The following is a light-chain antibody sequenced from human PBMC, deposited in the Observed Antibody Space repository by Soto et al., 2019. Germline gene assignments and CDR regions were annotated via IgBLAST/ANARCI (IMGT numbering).Light chain of an antibody. CDR1: RSDVGHYDY. CDR3: NSYTSDNHRFYV. J-gene: IGLJ1*01. Sequence: QSVLTQPASVSGSPGQSITISCTGTRSDVGHYDYVSWYQHHPGKAPKLIIYDVSSRPSGISNRFSGSKSGNTASLVISGLQTEDEADYYCNSYTSDNHRFYVFGTGTKVTVL. V-gene: IGLV2-14*03. CDR2: DVS.